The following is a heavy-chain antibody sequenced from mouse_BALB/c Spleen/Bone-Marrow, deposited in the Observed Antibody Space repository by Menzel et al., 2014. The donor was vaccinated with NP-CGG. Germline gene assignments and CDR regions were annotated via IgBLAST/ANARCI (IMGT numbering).Heavy chain of an antibody. CDR2: ISSGSSTI. J-gene: IGHJ1*01. D-gene: IGHD4-1*01. V-gene: IGHV5-17*02. CDR3: TRGGNWDDFDV. CDR1: GFTFSSFG. Sequence: EVKVEESGGGLVQPGGSRRLSCAASGFTFSSFGMHWVRQAPEKGLEWVAYISSGSSTIFYVDTVKGRFTISRDNPKNTLFLQTTSLRSEDTAMYYCTRGGNWDDFDVWGAGTTVTVSS.